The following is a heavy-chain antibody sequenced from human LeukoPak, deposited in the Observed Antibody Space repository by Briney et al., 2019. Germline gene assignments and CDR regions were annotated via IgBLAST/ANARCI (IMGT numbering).Heavy chain of an antibody. CDR1: GDSVSSNSAA. CDR3: ARDLGGYFDWLFKDHYYYYGMDV. Sequence: SQTLSLTCAISGDSVSSNSAAWNWIRQSPSRGLEWLGRTYYRSEWYNDYAVSVKSRITINPDTSKNQFSLQLNSVTPEDTAVYYCARDLGGYFDWLFKDHYYYYGMDVWGKGTTVTVSS. D-gene: IGHD3-9*01. CDR2: TYYRSEWYN. J-gene: IGHJ6*04. V-gene: IGHV6-1*01.